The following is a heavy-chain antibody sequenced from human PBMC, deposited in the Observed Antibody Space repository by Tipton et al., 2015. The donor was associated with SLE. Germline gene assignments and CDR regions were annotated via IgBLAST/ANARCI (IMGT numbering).Heavy chain of an antibody. V-gene: IGHV3-9*01. Sequence: SLRLSCAASGFIFDDYAMHWVRQAPGKGLEWVSGITWNSGRAGYGDSVGGRFTISRDNSKNTLYLQMNSLRAEDTAVYYCAKELVVVTALDYWGQGTLVTVSS. J-gene: IGHJ4*02. CDR2: ITWNSGRA. D-gene: IGHD2-21*02. CDR1: GFIFDDYA. CDR3: AKELVVVTALDY.